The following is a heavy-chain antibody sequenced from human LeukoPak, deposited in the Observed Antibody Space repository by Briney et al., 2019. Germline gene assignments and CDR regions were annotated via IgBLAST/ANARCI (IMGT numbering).Heavy chain of an antibody. CDR3: ARDPGFGEKWFEAFDI. D-gene: IGHD3-10*01. CDR1: GGTFSSYA. Sequence: SVKVSCKASGGTFSSYAISWVRQAPGQGLEWMGGIIPIFGTANYAQKFQGRVTITADKPTSTAYMELSSLRSEDTAVYYCARDPGFGEKWFEAFDIWGQGTMVTVSS. CDR2: IIPIFGTA. J-gene: IGHJ3*02. V-gene: IGHV1-69*06.